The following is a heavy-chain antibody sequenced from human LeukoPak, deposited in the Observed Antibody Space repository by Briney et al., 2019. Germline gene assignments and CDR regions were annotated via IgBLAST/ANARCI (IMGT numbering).Heavy chain of an antibody. D-gene: IGHD6-25*01. J-gene: IGHJ3*02. CDR3: ARQGGYHFPNAFDI. CDR1: GFTFSSYA. Sequence: GGSLRLSCAASGFTFSSYAMHWVRQAPGKGLEWVAVISYDGSNKYYADSVKGRFTISRDNSKNTLYLQMNSLRADDTAVYYCARQGGYHFPNAFDIWGQGTLVTVSS. V-gene: IGHV3-30*04. CDR2: ISYDGSNK.